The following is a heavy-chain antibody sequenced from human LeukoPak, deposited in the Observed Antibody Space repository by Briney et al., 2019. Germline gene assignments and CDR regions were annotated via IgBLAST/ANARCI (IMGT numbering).Heavy chain of an antibody. D-gene: IGHD3-10*01. V-gene: IGHV3-23*01. CDR1: GFTFSSYA. Sequence: GGSLRLSCAASGFTFSSYAMSWVRQAPGKGLEWASAISGSGGSTYYADSVKGRFTISRDNSKNTPYLQMNSLRAEDTAVYYCAKLTLYYGSGSYSDYWGQGTLVTVSS. CDR3: AKLTLYYGSGSYSDY. J-gene: IGHJ4*02. CDR2: ISGSGGST.